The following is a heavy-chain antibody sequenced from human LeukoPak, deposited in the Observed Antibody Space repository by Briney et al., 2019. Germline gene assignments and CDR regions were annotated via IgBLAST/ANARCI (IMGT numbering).Heavy chain of an antibody. CDR3: ARSGITGTTRGKRGLQLDY. J-gene: IGHJ4*02. CDR2: INHSGST. Sequence: SETLSLTCAVYGGSFSGYYWSWIRQPPGKGLEWIGEINHSGSTNYNPSLKSRVTISVDTSKNQFSLKLSSVAAADTAVYYCARSGITGTTRGKRGLQLDYWGQGTLVTVSS. D-gene: IGHD1-7*01. CDR1: GGSFSGYY. V-gene: IGHV4-34*01.